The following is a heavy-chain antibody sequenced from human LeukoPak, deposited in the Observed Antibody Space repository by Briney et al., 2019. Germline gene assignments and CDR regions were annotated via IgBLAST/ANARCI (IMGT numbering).Heavy chain of an antibody. CDR2: IIPIFGTA. CDR3: ARSVYDSSGYYPYYYYYYMDV. CDR1: GGTFSSYA. V-gene: IGHV1-69*05. D-gene: IGHD3-22*01. J-gene: IGHJ6*03. Sequence: GASVRVSCKASGGTFSSYAISWVRQAPGQGLEWMGGIIPIFGTANYAQKFQGRVTITTDESTSTAYTELSSLRSEDTAVYYCARSVYDSSGYYPYYYYYYMDVWGKGTTVTVSS.